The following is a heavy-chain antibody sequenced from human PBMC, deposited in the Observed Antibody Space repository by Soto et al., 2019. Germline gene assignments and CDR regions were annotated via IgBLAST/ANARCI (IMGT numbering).Heavy chain of an antibody. D-gene: IGHD2-21*02. CDR2: IYHSGST. J-gene: IGHJ4*02. Sequence: SETLSLTCTVSGGYISSSNCWSWVRQPPGKGLEWIGEIYHSGSTNYNPSLKSRVTISVDKSKNQFSLKLNSVTAADTAVYYCAREYGGNSGTFDYWGQGTLVTVSS. CDR1: GGYISSSNC. V-gene: IGHV4-4*02. CDR3: AREYGGNSGTFDY.